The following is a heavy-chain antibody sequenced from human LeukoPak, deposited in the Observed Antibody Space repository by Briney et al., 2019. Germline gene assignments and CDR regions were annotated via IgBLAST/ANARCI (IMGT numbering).Heavy chain of an antibody. CDR2: ISYDGSNK. V-gene: IGHV3-30*03. J-gene: IGHJ3*02. D-gene: IGHD3-10*01. CDR1: GFTFSSYG. CDR3: ARDPRYYYGSGSYYRGAFDI. Sequence: GRSLRLSCAASGFTFSSYGMHWVRQAPGKGLEWVAVISYDGSNKYYADSVKGRFTISRDNSKNTLYLQMNSLRAEDTAVYYCARDPRYYYGSGSYYRGAFDIWGQGTMVTVSS.